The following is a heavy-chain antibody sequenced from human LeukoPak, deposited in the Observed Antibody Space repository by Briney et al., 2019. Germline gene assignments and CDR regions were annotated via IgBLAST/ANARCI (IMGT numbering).Heavy chain of an antibody. D-gene: IGHD6-19*01. CDR3: ARDGTAVAGTWFDP. Sequence: GGSLRLSCAASGFTFSSYSMNWVRQAPGKGLEWVSSISSSSSYIYYADSVKGRLTISRDNAKNSLYLQMNSLRAEDTAVYYCARDGTAVAGTWFDPWGQGTLVTVSS. CDR2: ISSSSSYI. V-gene: IGHV3-21*01. J-gene: IGHJ5*02. CDR1: GFTFSSYS.